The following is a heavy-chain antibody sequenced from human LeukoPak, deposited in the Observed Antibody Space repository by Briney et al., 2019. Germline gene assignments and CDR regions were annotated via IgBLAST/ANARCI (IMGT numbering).Heavy chain of an antibody. CDR1: GYTFTNYG. J-gene: IGHJ4*02. CDR3: ARDSESPHREGSNFDY. Sequence: ASVKVSCKASGYTFTNYGISWVRQAPGQGLEWMGWISGYNGNTNYEQNLQGRVTMTTDTSTSTAYMELRGLRSDDTAVYYCARDSESPHREGSNFDYWGQGTLVTVPS. CDR2: ISGYNGNT. D-gene: IGHD5-24*01. V-gene: IGHV1-18*01.